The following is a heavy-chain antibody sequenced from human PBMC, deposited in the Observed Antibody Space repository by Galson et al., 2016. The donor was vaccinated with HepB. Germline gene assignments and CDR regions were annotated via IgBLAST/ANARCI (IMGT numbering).Heavy chain of an antibody. CDR1: GFDFTLAW. D-gene: IGHD3-16*01. CDR2: VKSKGGGGTM. V-gene: IGHV3-15*01. J-gene: IGHJ4*02. CDR3: VWQWTVATFGS. Sequence: SLRLSCAASGFDFTLAWMSWVRQAPGRGLEWVGRVKSKGGGGTMDYAALVKGRFTISRDDSKNMVFLQMNSLESDDTAVYYCVWQWTVATFGSWGQGALVTVSS.